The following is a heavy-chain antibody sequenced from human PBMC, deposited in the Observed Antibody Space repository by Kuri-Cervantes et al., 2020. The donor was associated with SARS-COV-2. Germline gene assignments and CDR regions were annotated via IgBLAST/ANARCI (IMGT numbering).Heavy chain of an antibody. CDR3: ARQGTTYLDS. CDR2: ISTYNGNA. Sequence: ASVKVSCKASGYTFSSRGFTWVRQVPGQGLEWVGYISTYNGNANYAQNFQGRVTMTTDTPTKTGHMELRRLQPDDTVIYYCARQGTTYLDSWGQGTLVTVSS. D-gene: IGHD1-14*01. J-gene: IGHJ4*02. V-gene: IGHV1-18*01. CDR1: GYTFSSRG.